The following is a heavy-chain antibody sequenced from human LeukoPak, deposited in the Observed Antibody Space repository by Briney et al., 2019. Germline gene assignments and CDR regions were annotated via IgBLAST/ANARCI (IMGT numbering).Heavy chain of an antibody. V-gene: IGHV1-2*02. CDR3: VYSGYEVGHY. CDR2: INPNSGGT. Sequence: GASVNVSCKASGYTFTGYYMHWVRQAPGQGLEWMGWINPNSGGTNYAQKFQGRVTMTRDTSISTAYMELSRLRSDDTAVYYCVYSGYEVGHYWGQGTLVTVSS. D-gene: IGHD5-12*01. J-gene: IGHJ4*02. CDR1: GYTFTGYY.